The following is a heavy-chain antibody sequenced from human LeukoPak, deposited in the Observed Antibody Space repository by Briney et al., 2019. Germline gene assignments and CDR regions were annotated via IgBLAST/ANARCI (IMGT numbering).Heavy chain of an antibody. V-gene: IGHV3-30*03. CDR3: AARGGDY. Sequence: QPGRSLRLSCAASGFAFSSYGIHWVRQAPGKGLEWVAVISYDGSNKYYADSVKGRFTISRDNSKNTLYLQMNSLRAEDTAVYYCAARGGDYWGQGTVVTVSS. D-gene: IGHD3-16*01. CDR2: ISYDGSNK. J-gene: IGHJ4*02. CDR1: GFAFSSYG.